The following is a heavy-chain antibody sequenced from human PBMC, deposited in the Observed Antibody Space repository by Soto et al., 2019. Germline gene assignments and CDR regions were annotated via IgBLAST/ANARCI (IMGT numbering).Heavy chain of an antibody. CDR1: GGYIRNSSYY. Sequence: SETLSVTWTVFGGYIRNSSYYRGWIRQPPGKGLEWIGSIYYSGSTYYNPSLKSRVTISVDTSKNQFSLKLSSVTAADTAVYYCARHRWELGAFDIWGQGTMVTVSS. CDR2: IYYSGST. D-gene: IGHD1-26*01. J-gene: IGHJ3*02. V-gene: IGHV4-39*01. CDR3: ARHRWELGAFDI.